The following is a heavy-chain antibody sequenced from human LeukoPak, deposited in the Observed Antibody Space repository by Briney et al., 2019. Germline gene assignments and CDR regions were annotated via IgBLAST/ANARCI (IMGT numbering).Heavy chain of an antibody. CDR1: GGSFSGYY. D-gene: IGHD2-21*02. CDR2: INHSGST. Sequence: PSETLSLTCAVYGGSFSGYYWSWIRQPPGKGLECIGEINHSGSTNYNPSLKSRVTISVDTSKNQFSLKLSSVTAADTAVYYCARGQVTAKFALFDYWGQGTLVTVSS. V-gene: IGHV4-34*01. J-gene: IGHJ4*02. CDR3: ARGQVTAKFALFDY.